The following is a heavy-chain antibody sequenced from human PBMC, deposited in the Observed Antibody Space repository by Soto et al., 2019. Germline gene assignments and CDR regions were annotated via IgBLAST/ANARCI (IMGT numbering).Heavy chain of an antibody. CDR1: GFTFSSYG. CDR2: IWYNGSDK. Sequence: QVQLVESGGGVVQPGRSLRLSCAASGFTFSSYGMHWVRQAPGKGLEWVAVIWYNGSDKKYADSVKGRFTISRDNSEKTLYLQMNSLRAEDTAVYYCAKDYGDWTGLYYYGMDVWGQGTTATVSS. CDR3: AKDYGDWTGLYYYGMDV. V-gene: IGHV3-33*06. J-gene: IGHJ6*02. D-gene: IGHD4-17*01.